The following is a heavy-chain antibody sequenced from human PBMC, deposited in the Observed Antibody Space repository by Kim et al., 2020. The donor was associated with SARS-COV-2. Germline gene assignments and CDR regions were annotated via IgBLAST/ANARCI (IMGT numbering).Heavy chain of an antibody. CDR3: AKAGAAAGTGSWLDY. J-gene: IGHJ4*02. Sequence: DPGKGRFTISSDNSKNTLYLQMNSRRAEDTAVYYCAKAGAAAGTGSWLDYWGQGTLVTVSS. D-gene: IGHD6-13*01. V-gene: IGHV3-23*01.